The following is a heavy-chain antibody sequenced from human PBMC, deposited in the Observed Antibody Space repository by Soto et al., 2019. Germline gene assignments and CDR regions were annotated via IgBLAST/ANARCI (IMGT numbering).Heavy chain of an antibody. D-gene: IGHD2-8*02. V-gene: IGHV4-34*01. CDR1: GGSFSGYY. CDR2: INHSGST. CDR3: AREWDTGAYHVDY. Sequence: TSETLSLTCAVYGGSFSGYYWSWIRQPPGKGLEWIGEINHSGSTNYNPSLKSRVTISVDTSKNQFSLKLSSVTAADTAVYFCAREWDTGAYHVDYWGQGAPVTVSS. J-gene: IGHJ4*02.